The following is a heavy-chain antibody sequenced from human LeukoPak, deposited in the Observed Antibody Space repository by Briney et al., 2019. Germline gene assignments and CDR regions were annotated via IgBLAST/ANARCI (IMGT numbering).Heavy chain of an antibody. CDR1: GFAFSDYT. D-gene: IGHD2-15*01. V-gene: IGHV3-21*01. Sequence: PGGSLRLSCVGAGFAFSDYTIHWVRQAPGKGLEWVSSISSDSSYIYYADSVKGRFTTSRDNAKNSLYLQMNSLRAEDTAVYYCARVGPNCSGGSCYYYYYGMDVWGQGTTVTVSS. CDR2: ISSDSSYI. CDR3: ARVGPNCSGGSCYYYYYGMDV. J-gene: IGHJ6*02.